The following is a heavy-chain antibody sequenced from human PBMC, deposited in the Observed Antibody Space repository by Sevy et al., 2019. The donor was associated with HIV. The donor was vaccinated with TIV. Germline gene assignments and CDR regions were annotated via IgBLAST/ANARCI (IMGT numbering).Heavy chain of an antibody. CDR3: AKDGDTAMVRVWFDP. CDR2: ISGSGGST. Sequence: GGSLRLSCAASGFTFSSYAMSWVRQAPGKGLEWVSAISGSGGSTYYADSVKGRFTISRDNSKKTLYLQMNRLRAEDTVVYYCAKDGDTAMVRVWFDPWGQGTLVTVSS. J-gene: IGHJ5*02. CDR1: GFTFSSYA. D-gene: IGHD5-18*01. V-gene: IGHV3-23*01.